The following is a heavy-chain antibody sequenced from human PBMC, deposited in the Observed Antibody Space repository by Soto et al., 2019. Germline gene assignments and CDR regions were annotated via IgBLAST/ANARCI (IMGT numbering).Heavy chain of an antibody. V-gene: IGHV3-23*01. CDR2: ISGNGGTT. D-gene: IGHD4-17*01. Sequence: GGSPRLSSAASGFTFSSYAITWVRQAPGKGLEWVSTISGNGGTTYYADSVKGRFTFSRDNSKNTLYLQINSLRAADTAVYFCANGMANTVLWVHTRFDHSGHGPMATVSP. CDR3: ANGMANTVLWVHTRFDH. CDR1: GFTFSSYA. J-gene: IGHJ4*01.